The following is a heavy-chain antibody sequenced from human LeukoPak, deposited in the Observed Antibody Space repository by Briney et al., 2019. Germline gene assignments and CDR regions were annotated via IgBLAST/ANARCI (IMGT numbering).Heavy chain of an antibody. J-gene: IGHJ6*02. D-gene: IGHD3-10*01. CDR1: GFTFSSYG. CDR3: ATNYGSGSPYGMDV. CDR2: IRYDGSNK. V-gene: IGHV3-30*02. Sequence: PGGSLRLSCAASGFTFSSYGMHWVRQAPAKGLEWVAFIRYDGSNKYYADSVKGRFTISRDNSKNTLYLQMNSLRAEDTAVYYCATNYGSGSPYGMDVWGQGTTVTVSS.